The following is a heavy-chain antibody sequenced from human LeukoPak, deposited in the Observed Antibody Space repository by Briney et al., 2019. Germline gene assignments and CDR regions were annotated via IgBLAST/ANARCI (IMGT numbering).Heavy chain of an antibody. Sequence: GGSLRLSCAASGFTFSSYAMSWVRQAPGKGLEWVSSISSSTTYIYYADSVKGRFTISRDNVKNSLSLQMNSLRAEDTVVYYCARVDNYGGNPPDYWGQGTLVTVSS. V-gene: IGHV3-21*01. CDR2: ISSSTTYI. J-gene: IGHJ4*02. D-gene: IGHD4-23*01. CDR3: ARVDNYGGNPPDY. CDR1: GFTFSSYA.